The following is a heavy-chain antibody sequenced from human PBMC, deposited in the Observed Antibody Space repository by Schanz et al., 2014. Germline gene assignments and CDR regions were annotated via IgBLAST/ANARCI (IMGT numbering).Heavy chain of an antibody. Sequence: QVQLVESGGGVVQPGRSLRLSCAAYGFTLSSYAMHWVRQAPGKGLEWVALISNDGSIKYYADSVEGRFTISRDNAKNSLYLQMNSLRAEDTAVYYCAREEGWGIAAAGPKHYYYGMDVWGQGTTVTVSS. CDR2: ISNDGSIK. D-gene: IGHD6-13*01. V-gene: IGHV3-30-3*01. CDR3: AREEGWGIAAAGPKHYYYGMDV. J-gene: IGHJ6*02. CDR1: GFTLSSYA.